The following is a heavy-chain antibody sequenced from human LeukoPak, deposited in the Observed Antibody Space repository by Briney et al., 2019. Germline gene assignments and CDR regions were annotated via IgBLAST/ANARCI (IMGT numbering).Heavy chain of an antibody. Sequence: GGSLRLSCAASGFTFSDDYMSWIRQAPGKGLEWVSYISSSGSTIYYADSVKGRFSISRDNAKNSLYLQMNSLRAEDTAVYYCARDHNDFSTFDIWGQGTMVTVSS. CDR3: ARDHNDFSTFDI. V-gene: IGHV3-11*04. J-gene: IGHJ3*02. D-gene: IGHD3-3*01. CDR2: ISSSGSTI. CDR1: GFTFSDDY.